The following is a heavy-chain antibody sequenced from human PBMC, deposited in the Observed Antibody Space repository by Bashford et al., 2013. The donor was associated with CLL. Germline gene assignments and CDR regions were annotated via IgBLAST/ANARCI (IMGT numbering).Heavy chain of an antibody. D-gene: IGHD4-23*01. Sequence: SGPTLVKPTQTLTLTCTFSGFSLSTSGVGVGWIRQPPGKALEWLALIYWDDDKRYSPSLKTRLTITKDTSENQVVLTLSNMDPVDTATYFCAHLTYGSISHWFGPWGQGTLGHRLL. V-gene: IGHV2-5*02. CDR1: GFSLSTSGVG. J-gene: IGHJ5*02. CDR3: AHLTYGSISHWFGP. CDR2: IYWDDDK.